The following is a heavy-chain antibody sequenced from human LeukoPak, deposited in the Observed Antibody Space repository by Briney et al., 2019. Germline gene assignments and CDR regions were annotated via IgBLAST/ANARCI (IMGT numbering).Heavy chain of an antibody. Sequence: PGGSLRLSCAASGFTFSSYDMHWVRQVTGKGLEWVSVIGTLGDTYYPGSVKGRFTISRDNAKNSLYLQMNSLRAEDTAVYYCARLGLWGSDAFDIWGQGTMVTVSS. CDR2: IGTLGDT. CDR1: GFTFSSYD. D-gene: IGHD7-27*01. J-gene: IGHJ3*02. V-gene: IGHV3-13*01. CDR3: ARLGLWGSDAFDI.